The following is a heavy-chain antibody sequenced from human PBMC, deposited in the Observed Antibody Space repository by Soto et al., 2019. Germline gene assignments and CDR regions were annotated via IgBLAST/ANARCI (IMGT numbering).Heavy chain of an antibody. V-gene: IGHV4-30-2*01. CDR2: IYHSGTT. CDR3: ARAHYGDYGYGMDV. D-gene: IGHD4-17*01. J-gene: IGHJ6*02. Sequence: SETMSLTCTVAAGSIISGGHSWSWIQQPPGKGLEWIGYIYHSGTTYYNPSLKSRVTISVDRSKNQFSLKLSSVTAADTAVYYCARAHYGDYGYGMDVWGQGTTVTVSS. CDR1: AGSIISGGHS.